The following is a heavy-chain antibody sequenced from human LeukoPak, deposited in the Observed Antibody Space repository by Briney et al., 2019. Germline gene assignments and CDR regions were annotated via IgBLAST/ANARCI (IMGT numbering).Heavy chain of an antibody. CDR3: ARERTTVTCWFDP. CDR2: IYYSGST. V-gene: IGHV4-39*07. CDR1: GGSISSSSYY. Sequence: TSETLSLTCTVSGGSISSSSYYWGWIRQPPGKGLEWIGSIYYSGSTYYNPSLKSRVTISVDTSKNQFSLKLSSVTAADTAVYYCARERTTVTCWFDPWGQGTLVTVSS. J-gene: IGHJ5*02. D-gene: IGHD4-11*01.